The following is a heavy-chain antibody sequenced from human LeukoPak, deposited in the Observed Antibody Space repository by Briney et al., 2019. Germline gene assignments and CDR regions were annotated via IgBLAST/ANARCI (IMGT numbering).Heavy chain of an antibody. D-gene: IGHD1-26*01. V-gene: IGHV6-1*01. CDR3: ASTINGRYFDWFDP. J-gene: IGHJ5*02. CDR2: TFYRSKCYH. CDR1: GDSVSINSAT. Sequence: SQTLSLTCAISGDSVSINSATWHWIRQSPSRGLEWLGRTFYRSKCYHDYAVSVKSRITINPDTSKNEFSLQLNTATLGVTAVYYCASTINGRYFDWFDPWGQGTLVTVSS.